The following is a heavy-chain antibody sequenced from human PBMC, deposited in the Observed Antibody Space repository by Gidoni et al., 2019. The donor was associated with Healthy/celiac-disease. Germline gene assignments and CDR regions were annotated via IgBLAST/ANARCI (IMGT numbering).Heavy chain of an antibody. CDR1: GFTFSNAW. J-gene: IGHJ5*02. CDR3: TTLGGAVAGGAPVLWA. D-gene: IGHD6-19*01. Sequence: EVQLVESGGGLVKPGGSLRLSCAASGFTFSNAWLSWVRQAPGKGLDWVGRIKSKTDGGTTDYAAPVKGRFTISRDDSKNTLSLQMNSLKTEDTAVYYCTTLGGAVAGGAPVLWAWGQGTLVTVSS. V-gene: IGHV3-15*01. CDR2: IKSKTDGGTT.